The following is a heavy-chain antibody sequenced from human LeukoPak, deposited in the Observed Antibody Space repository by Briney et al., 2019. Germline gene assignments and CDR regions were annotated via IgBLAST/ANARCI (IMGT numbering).Heavy chain of an antibody. V-gene: IGHV1-8*01. CDR1: GYTLTELS. CDR2: MSPNSGNT. Sequence: ASVKVSCKVSGYTLTELSMHWVRQATGQGLEWVGWMSPNSGNTGYAQKFQGRVSMTRDTSMSTAYMELSSLTSDDTAVYYCARDYGGNSGHFDPWGQGTLVIVSS. J-gene: IGHJ5*02. CDR3: ARDYGGNSGHFDP. D-gene: IGHD4-23*01.